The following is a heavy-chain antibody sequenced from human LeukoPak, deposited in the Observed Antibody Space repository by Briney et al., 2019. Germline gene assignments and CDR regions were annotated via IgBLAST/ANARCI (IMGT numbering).Heavy chain of an antibody. V-gene: IGHV3-7*01. CDR1: GFTFSNYW. CDR3: ARIEGGNGDYADY. J-gene: IGHJ4*02. CDR2: IKQDRSEK. D-gene: IGHD3-16*01. Sequence: PGGSLRLSCVASGFTFSNYWMNWVRQAPGKGLEWVANIKQDRSEKYYVDSVKGRFTISRDNAKNSLYLQMNSLRAEDTAVYYCARIEGGNGDYADYWGQGTLVTVSS.